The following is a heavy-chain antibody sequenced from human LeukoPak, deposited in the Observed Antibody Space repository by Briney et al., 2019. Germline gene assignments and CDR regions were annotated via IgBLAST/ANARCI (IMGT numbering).Heavy chain of an antibody. D-gene: IGHD5-12*01. CDR2: ISSSSSYI. CDR3: ARDSEYSGYDPWVFYY. Sequence: GGSLTLSCSASGFTFSSYNMNWVRQAPGKGLEWVSSISSSSSYIYYADSVKGRFTISRDNAKNSLYLQMNSLRAEDTAVYYCARDSEYSGYDPWVFYYWGEGGLFTVSS. V-gene: IGHV3-21*01. CDR1: GFTFSSYN. J-gene: IGHJ4*02.